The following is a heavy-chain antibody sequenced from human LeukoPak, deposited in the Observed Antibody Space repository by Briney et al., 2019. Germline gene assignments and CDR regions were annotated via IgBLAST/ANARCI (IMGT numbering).Heavy chain of an antibody. CDR2: IDPSGSYT. J-gene: IGHJ5*02. Sequence: GKSLKISCKGSGYRFTSYWISWVRQMPGKGLEWMGRIDPSGSYTNYSPSFQGHVTISADKSISTAYLQWSSLKASDTAMYYCARHIQYCSSTSCYGDWFDPWGQGTLVTVSS. V-gene: IGHV5-10-1*01. CDR3: ARHIQYCSSTSCYGDWFDP. D-gene: IGHD2-2*01. CDR1: GYRFTSYW.